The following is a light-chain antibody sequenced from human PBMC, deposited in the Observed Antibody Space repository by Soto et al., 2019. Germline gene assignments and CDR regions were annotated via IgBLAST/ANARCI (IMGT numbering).Light chain of an antibody. CDR3: QQRSNWPPLT. V-gene: IGKV3-11*01. CDR2: DAS. J-gene: IGKJ4*01. CDR1: QSVSSY. Sequence: EIVLTQSPATLSFSPGERATLSFRASQSVSSYLAWYQQKPGQAPSLLIYDASNRATGIPARFSGSGSGTDFTLTISSLEPEDFAVYYCQQRSNWPPLTFGGGTKVEIK.